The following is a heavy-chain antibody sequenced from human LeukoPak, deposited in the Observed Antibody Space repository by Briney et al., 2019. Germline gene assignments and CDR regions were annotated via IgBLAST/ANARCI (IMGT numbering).Heavy chain of an antibody. D-gene: IGHD6-13*01. J-gene: IGHJ5*02. V-gene: IGHV1-2*02. CDR2: INPNSGGT. CDR3: ARDWGYSSSCLLP. CDR1: GYTFTGYY. Sequence: ASVKVSCKASGYTFTGYYMHWVRQAPGQGLEWMGWINPNSGGTNYAQKFQGRVTTTRDTSISTAYMELSRLRSDDTAVYYCARDWGYSSSCLLPWGQGTLVTVSS.